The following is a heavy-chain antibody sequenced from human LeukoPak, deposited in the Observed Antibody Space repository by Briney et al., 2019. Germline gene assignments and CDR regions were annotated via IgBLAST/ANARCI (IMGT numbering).Heavy chain of an antibody. D-gene: IGHD3-10*01. Sequence: GGSLRLSCAASGFTVSSNYMSWVRQAPGKGLEWVANIKQDGSEKYYVDSVKGRFTISRDNAKNSLYLQMNSLRAEDTAVYYCANIANYGSGSYRYYFDYWGQGTLVTVSS. CDR1: GFTVSSNY. CDR2: IKQDGSEK. CDR3: ANIANYGSGSYRYYFDY. V-gene: IGHV3-7*01. J-gene: IGHJ4*02.